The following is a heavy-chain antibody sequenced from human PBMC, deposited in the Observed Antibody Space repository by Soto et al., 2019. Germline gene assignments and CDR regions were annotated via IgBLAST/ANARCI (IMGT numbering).Heavy chain of an antibody. CDR3: ASHHYYASGSPH. CDR1: GGSISNTNYY. Sequence: TRSRTCTVSGGSISNTNYYLVWIRQPPGKGLEWIGSIYYSGSTYYNPSLKSRITISVDTSKDQFSLKLNSVTAADTAVYYCASHHYYASGSPHWGQGTLVTVSS. D-gene: IGHD3-10*01. V-gene: IGHV4-39*01. J-gene: IGHJ4*02. CDR2: IYYSGST.